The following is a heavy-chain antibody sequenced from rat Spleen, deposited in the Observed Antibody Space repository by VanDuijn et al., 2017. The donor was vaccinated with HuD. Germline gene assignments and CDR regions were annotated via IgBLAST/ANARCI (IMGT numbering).Heavy chain of an antibody. CDR1: GFTFSDFF. CDR2: IIDDGSST. CDR3: STRDGGYPH. J-gene: IGHJ2*01. V-gene: IGHV5S10*01. Sequence: EVQLVESDGGLVQPGRSLKLSCAASGFTFSDFFMAWVRQAPKKGLEWVATIIDDGSSTYYRDSVKGRFTISRDNAKNTLYLQTDNLRSEDTATYYCSTRDGGYPHWGQGVMVTVSS. D-gene: IGHD1-11*01.